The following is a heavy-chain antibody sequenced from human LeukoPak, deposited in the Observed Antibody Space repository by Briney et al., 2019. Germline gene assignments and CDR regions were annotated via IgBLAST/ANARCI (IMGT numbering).Heavy chain of an antibody. V-gene: IGHV4-30-4*08. D-gene: IGHD2-2*01. CDR3: ARDPSVVPAYYYYGMDV. CDR2: IYYSGST. CDR1: GGSISGSSYY. J-gene: IGHJ6*02. Sequence: TLSLTCTVSGGSISGSSYYWGWIRQPPGKGLEWIGYIYYSGSTYYNPSLKSRLTISIDTSKNQFSLKLSSVTAADTAVYYCARDPSVVPAYYYYGMDVWGQGTTVTVSS.